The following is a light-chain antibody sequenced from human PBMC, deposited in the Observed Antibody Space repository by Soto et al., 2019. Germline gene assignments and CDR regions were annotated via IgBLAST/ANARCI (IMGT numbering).Light chain of an antibody. CDR2: AAS. V-gene: IGKV1-17*01. J-gene: IGKJ1*01. CDR1: QGIRND. Sequence: DIQMTQSPSARSASLGDRVTIICRASQGIRNDLAWYQQKPGKAPEGLIYAASSLPSGVPSRFSGSGSGTDFSLTISSLQPEDFATYYCQQYNSYPRTFGQGTKVDIK. CDR3: QQYNSYPRT.